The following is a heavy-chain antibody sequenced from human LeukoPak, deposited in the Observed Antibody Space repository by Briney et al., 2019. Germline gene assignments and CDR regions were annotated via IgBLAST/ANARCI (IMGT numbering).Heavy chain of an antibody. J-gene: IGHJ4*02. Sequence: ASVKVSCKVSGYTLTELSMHWVRQAPGKGLEWMGGFDPEDGETIYAQKFQGRVTMTEDTSTDTAYMELSSLRSEDTAVYYCATGSKQTYYYGSGSYSPFDYGGQGTLVTVSS. CDR2: FDPEDGET. CDR3: ATGSKQTYYYGSGSYSPFDY. D-gene: IGHD3-10*01. CDR1: GYTLTELS. V-gene: IGHV1-24*01.